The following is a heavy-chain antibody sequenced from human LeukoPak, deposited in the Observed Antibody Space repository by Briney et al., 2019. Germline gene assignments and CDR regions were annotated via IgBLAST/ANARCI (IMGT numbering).Heavy chain of an antibody. Sequence: WASVKVSCKASGYTFTGYYMHWVRQAPGQGLEWMGWINPNSGGTNYAQKFQGRVTMTRDMSTSTVYMQLSSLRSEDTAVYYCARDQEEVRGAYDYWGQGTLVTVSS. CDR1: GYTFTGYY. V-gene: IGHV1-2*02. CDR2: INPNSGGT. J-gene: IGHJ4*02. CDR3: ARDQEEVRGAYDY. D-gene: IGHD3-10*01.